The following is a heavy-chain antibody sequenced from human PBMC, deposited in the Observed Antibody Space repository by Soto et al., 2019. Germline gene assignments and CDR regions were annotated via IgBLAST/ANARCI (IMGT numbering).Heavy chain of an antibody. D-gene: IGHD5-12*01. CDR2: ISSSSSNI. CDR3: ARDNGYDAATLDY. Sequence: EVQLVESGGGLVKPGGSLRLSCAASGFTFSTCSMNWVRQAPGKGLEWVSSISSSSSNIYYADSVKGRSTISRDNAKNSLYLQMNSLRADDTAVYYCARDNGYDAATLDYWGQGTLVTVSS. CDR1: GFTFSTCS. V-gene: IGHV3-21*02. J-gene: IGHJ4*02.